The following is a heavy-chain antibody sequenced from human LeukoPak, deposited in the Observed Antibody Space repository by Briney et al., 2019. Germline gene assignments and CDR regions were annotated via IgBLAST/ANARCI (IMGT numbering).Heavy chain of an antibody. CDR1: GGSISSGGYY. Sequence: SQTLSLTCTVSGGSISSGGYYWSWIRQPPGKGLEWIGYIYHSGSTYYNPSLKSRVTISVDRSKNQFSLKLSSVTAADTAVYYCASGLSPDSSGYYYGYYYYMDVWGKGTTVTVSS. J-gene: IGHJ6*03. D-gene: IGHD3-22*01. CDR3: ASGLSPDSSGYYYGYYYYMDV. CDR2: IYHSGST. V-gene: IGHV4-30-2*01.